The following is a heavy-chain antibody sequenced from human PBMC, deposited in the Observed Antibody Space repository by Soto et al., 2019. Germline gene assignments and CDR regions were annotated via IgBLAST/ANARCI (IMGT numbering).Heavy chain of an antibody. D-gene: IGHD3-22*01. CDR2: INPNSGGT. J-gene: IGHJ3*02. V-gene: IGHV1-2*04. CDR3: ARTYYYDSSGYYSGAFDI. Sequence: ASVKVSCKASGYTFTGYDMHWVRQAPGQGLEWMGWINPNSGGTNYAQKFQGWVTMTRDTSISTAYMELSRLRSDDTAVYYCARTYYYDSSGYYSGAFDIWGQGTMVTVSS. CDR1: GYTFTGYD.